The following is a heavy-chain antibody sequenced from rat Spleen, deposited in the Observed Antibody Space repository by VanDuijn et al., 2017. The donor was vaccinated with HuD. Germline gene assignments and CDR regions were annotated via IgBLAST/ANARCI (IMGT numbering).Heavy chain of an antibody. CDR2: ISYDGSRT. D-gene: IGHD1-10*01. V-gene: IGHV5-20*01. CDR3: ATENYWFAY. Sequence: EVQLMESGGGLVQPGGSLKLSCAASGFTFSDYYMAWVRQAPTKGLEWVATISYDGSRTYFRDSVKGRFTISRDNAQNTLYLQMDSLRSEDTATYYCATENYWFAYWGQGTLVTVSS. J-gene: IGHJ3*01. CDR1: GFTFSDYY.